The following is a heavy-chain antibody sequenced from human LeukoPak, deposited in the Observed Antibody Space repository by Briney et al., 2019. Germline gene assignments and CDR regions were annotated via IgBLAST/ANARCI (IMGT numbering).Heavy chain of an antibody. Sequence: GGSLRLSCAASGFTFSSYWMNWGRQAPGKGLVWVSRIASDGSSTTYADSVKGRFSISRDNAKNTLYLQMNSLRVEDTAVYYCARGRPHGNDYWGQGTLVTVSS. CDR1: GFTFSSYW. CDR3: ARGRPHGNDY. V-gene: IGHV3-74*01. CDR2: IASDGSST. D-gene: IGHD4-23*01. J-gene: IGHJ4*02.